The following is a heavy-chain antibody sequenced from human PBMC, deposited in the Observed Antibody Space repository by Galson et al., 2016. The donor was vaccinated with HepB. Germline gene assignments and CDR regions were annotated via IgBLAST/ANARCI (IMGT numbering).Heavy chain of an antibody. CDR1: GFTFINYA. V-gene: IGHV3-64D*09. CDR3: GKYEFDY. CDR2: ISSDGRST. D-gene: IGHD3-3*01. Sequence: SLRLSCAASGFTFINYAMSWVRQAPGKGLEFVSAISSDGRSTHYADSLRGRFTVSRDNSKNMLYLQMSSLRAEDTAVYYCGKYEFDYWGQGTLVTVSS. J-gene: IGHJ4*02.